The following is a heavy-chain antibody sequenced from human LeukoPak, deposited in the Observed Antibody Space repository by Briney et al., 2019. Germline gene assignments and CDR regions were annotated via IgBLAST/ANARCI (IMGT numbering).Heavy chain of an antibody. CDR2: ITPIFGEA. Sequence: AASVKVSCKVSGGTFASYPISWVRQAPGQGLEWMGEITPIFGEAQNAQKFQGRVTITADEPTSTVYMELTSLRLEDTAMYYCARNSRVASTSGLNYWGQGTLVTVSS. V-gene: IGHV1-69*13. D-gene: IGHD5-12*01. CDR1: GGTFASYP. CDR3: ARNSRVASTSGLNY. J-gene: IGHJ4*02.